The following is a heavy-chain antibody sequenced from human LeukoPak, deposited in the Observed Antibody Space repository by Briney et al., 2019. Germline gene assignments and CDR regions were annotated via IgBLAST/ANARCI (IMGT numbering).Heavy chain of an antibody. CDR2: IYYSGST. CDR1: GGSLSSYY. V-gene: IGHV4-59*01. D-gene: IGHD4-17*01. CDR3: ARGGDYDGPNGFDP. Sequence: PSETLSLTCTVSGGSLSSYYWSWIRQPPGKGLEWIGYIYYSGSTNYNPSLKSRVTISVDTSKNQFSLKLSSVTAADTAVYYCARGGDYDGPNGFDPWGRGTLVTVSS. J-gene: IGHJ5*02.